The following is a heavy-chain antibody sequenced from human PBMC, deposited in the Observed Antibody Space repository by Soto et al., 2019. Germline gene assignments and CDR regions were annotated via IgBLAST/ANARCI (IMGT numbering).Heavy chain of an antibody. J-gene: IGHJ6*02. V-gene: IGHV4-34*01. CDR1: GGSFSGYY. Sequence: PSETLSLTCAVYGGSFSGYYWSWIRQPPGKGLEWIGEINHSGSTNYNPSLKSRVTISVDTSKNQFSLKLSSVTAADTAVYYCARGDLGLRYFDWTSARYYYYGMDVWGQGTTVTVSS. CDR3: ARGDLGLRYFDWTSARYYYYGMDV. D-gene: IGHD3-9*01. CDR2: INHSGST.